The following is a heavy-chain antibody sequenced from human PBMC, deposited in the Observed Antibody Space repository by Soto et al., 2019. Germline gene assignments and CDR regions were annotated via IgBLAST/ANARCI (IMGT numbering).Heavy chain of an antibody. Sequence: TLSLTCIVSGGSISSYYWSWIRQPPGKGLEWIGYISYSGNTNYNPSFKSRVTISLDTSKNQFSLKLSSVTAADTAVYYCARDRSESSDWYYLDYWGQGALVTVSS. D-gene: IGHD6-13*01. CDR2: ISYSGNT. J-gene: IGHJ4*02. CDR1: GGSISSYY. V-gene: IGHV4-59*01. CDR3: ARDRSESSDWYYLDY.